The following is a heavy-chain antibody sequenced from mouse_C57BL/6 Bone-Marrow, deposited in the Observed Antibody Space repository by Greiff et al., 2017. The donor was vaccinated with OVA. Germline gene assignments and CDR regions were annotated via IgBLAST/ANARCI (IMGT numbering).Heavy chain of an antibody. CDR2: IYPGNSAT. Sequence: EVQGVESGTVLARPGASVKMSCKTSGYTFTSYWMHWVKQRPGQGLEWIGAIYPGNSATSYNQKFKGKAKLTAVTSASTAYMELSSLTNEDSAVYYCTREALITTVVDYFDYWGQGTTLTVSS. J-gene: IGHJ2*01. CDR1: GYTFTSYW. CDR3: TREALITTVVDYFDY. D-gene: IGHD1-1*01. V-gene: IGHV1-5*01.